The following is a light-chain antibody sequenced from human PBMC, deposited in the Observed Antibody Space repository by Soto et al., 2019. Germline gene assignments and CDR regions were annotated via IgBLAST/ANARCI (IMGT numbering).Light chain of an antibody. CDR3: QQSFSTPPT. V-gene: IGKV1-39*01. Sequence: DVQMTQSPSSLSASVGDTVTITCRASQGVTTYLNWYHQKPGKAPKLLMYAASTLQSGVPSRFSGSGSGTDFTLTISSLQHEDFATYYCQQSFSTPPTFGQGTRLDIK. CDR2: AAS. CDR1: QGVTTY. J-gene: IGKJ5*01.